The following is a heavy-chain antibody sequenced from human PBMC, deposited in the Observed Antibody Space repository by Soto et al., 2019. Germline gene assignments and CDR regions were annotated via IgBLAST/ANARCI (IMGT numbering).Heavy chain of an antibody. CDR2: ISYDGRNK. J-gene: IGHJ4*02. CDR1: GFSLNDYG. D-gene: IGHD3-22*01. CDR3: AKSNRGAYDTPDF. V-gene: IGHV3-30*18. Sequence: QVQLVESGGGVVQPGRSLRLSCAASGFSLNDYGMHWVRQPPGKGLEWVADISYDGRNKYYTDSVRGRFTISRDISKGTLYLQMNSLGPEDTAVYYCAKSNRGAYDTPDFWGQGTPVTVSP.